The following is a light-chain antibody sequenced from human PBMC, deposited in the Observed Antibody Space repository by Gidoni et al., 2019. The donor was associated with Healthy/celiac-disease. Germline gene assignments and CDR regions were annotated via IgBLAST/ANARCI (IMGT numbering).Light chain of an antibody. CDR3: QKYNSAPRT. V-gene: IGKV1-27*01. CDR2: AAS. J-gene: IGKJ4*01. Sequence: DIHMTQSPSSLSASVGDRLTITCRASHGISNYLSWYQQKTGKVHKLLIYAASTLQSGVPSRVSGSGSGTDFTLTISSLQPEDVANYYCQKYNSAPRTFXGXTKVEIK. CDR1: HGISNY.